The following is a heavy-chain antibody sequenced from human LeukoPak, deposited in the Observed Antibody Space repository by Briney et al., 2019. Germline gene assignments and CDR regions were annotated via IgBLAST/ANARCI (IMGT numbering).Heavy chain of an antibody. D-gene: IGHD2-2*01. CDR2: ISAYNGNT. CDR1: GGTFSSYA. J-gene: IGHJ6*03. Sequence: ASVKVSCKASGGTFSSYAISWVRQAPGQGLEWMGWISAYNGNTNYAQKLQGRVTMTTDTSTSTAYMELRSLRSDDTAVYYCARDSPGYCSSTSCYGAYYYYYMDVWGKGTTVTVSS. CDR3: ARDSPGYCSSTSCYGAYYYYYMDV. V-gene: IGHV1-18*01.